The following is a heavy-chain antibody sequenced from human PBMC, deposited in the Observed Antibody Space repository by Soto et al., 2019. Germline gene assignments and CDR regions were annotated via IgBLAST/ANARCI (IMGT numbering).Heavy chain of an antibody. Sequence: LALTCTVSGASIRSTDYYWSWIRQAPGKGLEWIGYVYYTGSTYYNPSLMSRLTISVDTSKNQFSLKLTSVTAAETAVYYCVRTAREGAVAPHWFDRWGQGTQVTVSS. J-gene: IGHJ5*02. CDR1: GASIRSTDYY. D-gene: IGHD2-21*02. CDR3: VRTAREGAVAPHWFDR. V-gene: IGHV4-30-4*01. CDR2: VYYTGST.